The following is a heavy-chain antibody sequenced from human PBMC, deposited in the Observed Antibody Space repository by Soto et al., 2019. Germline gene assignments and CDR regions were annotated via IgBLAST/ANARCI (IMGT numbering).Heavy chain of an antibody. V-gene: IGHV1-2*04. CDR1: GYTFTGYY. D-gene: IGHD2-15*01. CDR3: ARDQKCSGGSCLGYYYYYGMDV. CDR2: INPNSGGT. Sequence: ASVKVSCKASGYTFTGYYMHWVRQAPGQGLEWMGWINPNSGGTNYAQKFQGWVTMARDTSVSTAYMELSRLRSDDTAVYYCARDQKCSGGSCLGYYYYYGMDVWGQGTTVTVSS. J-gene: IGHJ6*02.